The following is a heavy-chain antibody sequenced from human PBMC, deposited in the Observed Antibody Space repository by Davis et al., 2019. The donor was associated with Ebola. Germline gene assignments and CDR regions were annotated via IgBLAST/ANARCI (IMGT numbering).Heavy chain of an antibody. D-gene: IGHD3-22*01. CDR1: GFTFSSYG. CDR2: IWYDGSNK. J-gene: IGHJ6*02. CDR3: AKDSDDSSGLFYYYYGMDV. V-gene: IGHV3-30*02. Sequence: GESLKISCAASGFTFSSYGMHWVRQAPGKGLEWVAVIWYDGSNKYYADSVKGRFTISRDNSKNTLYLQMNSLRAEDTAVYYCAKDSDDSSGLFYYYYGMDVWGQGTTVTVSS.